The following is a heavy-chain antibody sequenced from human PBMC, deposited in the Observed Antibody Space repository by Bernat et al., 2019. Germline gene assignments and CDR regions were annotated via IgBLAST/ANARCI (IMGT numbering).Heavy chain of an antibody. CDR2: ISYDGSNK. V-gene: IGHV3-30-3*01. D-gene: IGHD2-2*01. CDR3: ARDMTVVVQMRPIYYYYGMDV. J-gene: IGHJ6*02. CDR1: GFTFSSYA. Sequence: QVQLVESGGGVVQPGRSLRLSCAASGFTFSSYAMHWVRQAPGKGLEWVAVISYDGSNKYYADSVKGRFTISRDNSKNTLYLQMNSLRAEDTAVYYCARDMTVVVQMRPIYYYYGMDVWGQGTTVTVSS.